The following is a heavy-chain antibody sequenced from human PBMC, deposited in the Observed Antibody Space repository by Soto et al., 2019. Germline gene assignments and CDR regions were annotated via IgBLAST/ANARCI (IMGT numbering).Heavy chain of an antibody. CDR2: IIPIFGTT. V-gene: IGHV1-69*01. Sequence: QVQLVQSGAEVKKPGSSVKVSCKASGGTFSTYAITWVRQAPGQGLEWLGGIIPIFGTTDDARKFQGRVTITAAESTSTVFIELSSLTSEDTAVYYCARGVGAYYFDYWGQGTLVTVSS. CDR1: GGTFSTYA. D-gene: IGHD1-26*01. J-gene: IGHJ4*02. CDR3: ARGVGAYYFDY.